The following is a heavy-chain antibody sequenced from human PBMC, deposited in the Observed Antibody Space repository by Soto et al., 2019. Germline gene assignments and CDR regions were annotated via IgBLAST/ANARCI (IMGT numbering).Heavy chain of an antibody. CDR2: IRSSGNTI. D-gene: IGHD6-13*01. V-gene: IGHV3-48*01. J-gene: IGHJ4*02. CDR3: AREGSSRSYYYDY. Sequence: GGSLRLSCAASGFTFSDYSMNWVRQAPGKGLEWVSYIRSSGNTIYYADSVRGRFTISRDSAENSLYLQMNSLIVEDTAVYYCAREGSSRSYYYDYWGQGTLVTFSS. CDR1: GFTFSDYS.